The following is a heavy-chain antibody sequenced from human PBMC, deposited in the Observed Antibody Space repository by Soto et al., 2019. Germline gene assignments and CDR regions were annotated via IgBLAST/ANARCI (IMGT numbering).Heavy chain of an antibody. Sequence: PSDTLYLTCTVSGASISSGNYYWSWIRQHPGKGLEWIGYIYHSGITSYNPSLESRVTISVDTSNNHFSLKLSSVTAADTAVYYCARANFDWLFLFDYWGQGTLVTVSS. CDR3: ARANFDWLFLFDY. V-gene: IGHV4-31*03. CDR2: IYHSGIT. CDR1: GASISSGNYY. J-gene: IGHJ4*02. D-gene: IGHD3-9*01.